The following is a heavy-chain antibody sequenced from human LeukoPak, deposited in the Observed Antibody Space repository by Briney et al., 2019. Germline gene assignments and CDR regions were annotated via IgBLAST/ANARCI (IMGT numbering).Heavy chain of an antibody. D-gene: IGHD2-15*01. CDR1: GYTFTRYY. CDR3: ARERDGYCSGGSCYANAFDI. J-gene: IGHJ3*02. Sequence: ASVKVSCKASGYTFTRYYMRWVRQAPGQGLEWTGWINPNSGGTNYAQKFQRWVTMTRDTSISTAYMELSRLRSDDTAVDYCARERDGYCSGGSCYANAFDIWGQGTMVTVSS. V-gene: IGHV1-2*04. CDR2: INPNSGGT.